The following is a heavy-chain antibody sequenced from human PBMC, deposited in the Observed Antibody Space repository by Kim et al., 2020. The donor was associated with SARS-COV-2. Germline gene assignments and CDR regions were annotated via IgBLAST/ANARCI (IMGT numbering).Heavy chain of an antibody. CDR2: SNK. V-gene: IGHV3-30*01. D-gene: IGHD3-10*01. J-gene: IGHJ4*02. CDR3: ARDWGSGFDY. Sequence: SNKYYADSVKGRFTISRDNSKNTLYLQMNSRRAEDTAVYYCARDWGSGFDYWGQGTLVTVSS.